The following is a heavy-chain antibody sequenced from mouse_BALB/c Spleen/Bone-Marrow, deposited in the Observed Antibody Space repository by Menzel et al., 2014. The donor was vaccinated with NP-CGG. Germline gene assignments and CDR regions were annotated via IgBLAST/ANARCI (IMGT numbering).Heavy chain of an antibody. CDR3: ARGTATYPYYAMDY. J-gene: IGHJ4*01. CDR2: INPYNGAT. CDR1: GYSFTGYY. D-gene: IGHD1-2*01. V-gene: IGHV1-31*01. Sequence: SGPELVKPGASVKISCKASGYSFTGYYMHWVKQSHVKSLEWIGRINPYNGATSYNQNFKDKASLTVDKSSSTAYMELHSLTSEDSAVYYCARGTATYPYYAMDYWGQGTSVTVSS.